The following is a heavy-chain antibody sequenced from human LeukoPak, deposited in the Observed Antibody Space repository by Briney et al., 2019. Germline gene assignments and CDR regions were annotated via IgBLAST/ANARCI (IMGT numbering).Heavy chain of an antibody. CDR3: TTTHADSSGWYSHGAFDI. V-gene: IGHV3-73*01. Sequence: GGSLRLSCAASGFTFSGSAMHWVRQASGKGLEWVGRIRSKANSYATAYAASVKGRFTISRDDSKNTAYLQMNSLKTEDTAVYYCTTTHADSSGWYSHGAFDIWGQGTMVTVS. CDR2: IRSKANSYAT. CDR1: GFTFSGSA. D-gene: IGHD6-19*01. J-gene: IGHJ3*02.